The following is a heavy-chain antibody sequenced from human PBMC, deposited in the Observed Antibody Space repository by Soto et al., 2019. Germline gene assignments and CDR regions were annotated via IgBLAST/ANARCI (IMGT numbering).Heavy chain of an antibody. CDR1: GYRFTTYW. Sequence: GESLKISCKGSGYRFTTYWIGWVRQMPGKGLEWMGLIYPGDSNTRFSPSFQGQVTISVDMSISTAYLQWSSLRVSDTAMYYCARLYCSSSTCDSWFDPWGQGTLVTVSS. CDR3: ARLYCSSSTCDSWFDP. V-gene: IGHV5-51*01. J-gene: IGHJ5*02. D-gene: IGHD2-2*01. CDR2: IYPGDSNT.